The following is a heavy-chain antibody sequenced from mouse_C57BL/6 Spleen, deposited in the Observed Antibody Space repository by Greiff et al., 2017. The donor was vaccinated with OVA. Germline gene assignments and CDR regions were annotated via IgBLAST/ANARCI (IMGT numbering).Heavy chain of an antibody. Sequence: QVHVKQPGTELVKPGASVKLSCKASGYTFTSYWMHWVKQRPGQGLEWIGNINPSNGGTNYNEKFKSKATLTVDKSSSTAYMQLSSLTSEDSAVYYCARGKSTIVPYYAMDYWGQGTSVTVSS. CDR1: GYTFTSYW. D-gene: IGHD2-12*01. V-gene: IGHV1-53*01. J-gene: IGHJ4*01. CDR3: ARGKSTIVPYYAMDY. CDR2: INPSNGGT.